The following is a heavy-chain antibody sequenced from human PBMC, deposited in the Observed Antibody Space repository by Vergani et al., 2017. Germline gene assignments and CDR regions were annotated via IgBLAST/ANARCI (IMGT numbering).Heavy chain of an antibody. CDR2: IRYDGSNK. CDR3: AKAPGAYYYDSSGYFDY. CDR1: GFTFSSYG. V-gene: IGHV3-30*02. Sequence: QVQLVESGGGVVQPGGSLRLSCAASGFTFSSYGMHWVRQAPGKGLEWVAFIRYDGSNKYYADSVKGRFTISRDNSKNTLYLQMNSLRAEDTAVYYCAKAPGAYYYDSSGYFDYWGQGTLVTVSS. J-gene: IGHJ4*02. D-gene: IGHD3-22*01.